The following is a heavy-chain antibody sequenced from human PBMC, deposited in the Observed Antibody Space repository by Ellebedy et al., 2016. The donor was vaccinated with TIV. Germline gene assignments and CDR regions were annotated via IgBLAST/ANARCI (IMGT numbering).Heavy chain of an antibody. D-gene: IGHD1-14*01. CDR2: ISSSSSYI. CDR1: GFTFSSYS. J-gene: IGHJ4*02. CDR3: ARDNRPHSPNYFDY. Sequence: GESLKISXAASGFTFSSYSMNWVRQAPGKGLEWVSSISSSSSYIYYADSVKGRFTISRDNAKNSLYLQMNSLRAEDTAVYYCARDNRPHSPNYFDYWGQGTLVTVSS. V-gene: IGHV3-21*01.